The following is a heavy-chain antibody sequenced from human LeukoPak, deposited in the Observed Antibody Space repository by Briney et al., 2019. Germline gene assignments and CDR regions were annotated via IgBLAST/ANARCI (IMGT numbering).Heavy chain of an antibody. V-gene: IGHV1-2*02. Sequence: ASVKVSCKASGGTLSRYAISWVRQAPGQGLEWMGLINPISGDTDYAQKFQDRVTMTRDTSIGTAYMELSRLRSDDAAVYYCAREGTYSSSWYPPFDYWGQGTLVIVSS. CDR3: AREGTYSSSWYPPFDY. CDR1: GGTLSRYA. CDR2: INPISGDT. J-gene: IGHJ4*02. D-gene: IGHD6-13*01.